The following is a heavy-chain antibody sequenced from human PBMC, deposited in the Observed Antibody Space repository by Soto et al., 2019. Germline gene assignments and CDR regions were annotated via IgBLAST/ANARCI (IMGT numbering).Heavy chain of an antibody. CDR1: GFTFSSYW. D-gene: IGHD1-20*01. V-gene: IGHV3-7*01. Sequence: GGSLRLSCAASGFTFSSYWMSWVRQAPGKGLEWVANIKQDGSEKYYVDSVKGRFTISRDNAKNSLYLQMNSLRAEDTAVYYCARDAGGDNWTGRDAFDIWGQGTMVTVSS. J-gene: IGHJ3*02. CDR2: IKQDGSEK. CDR3: ARDAGGDNWTGRDAFDI.